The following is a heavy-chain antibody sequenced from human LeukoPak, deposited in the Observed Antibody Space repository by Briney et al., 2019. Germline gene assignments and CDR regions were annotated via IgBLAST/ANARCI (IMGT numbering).Heavy chain of an antibody. J-gene: IGHJ6*03. CDR3: ARPLWFGSSEGDYYYMDV. D-gene: IGHD3-10*01. CDR1: GGSFSGYY. CDR2: INHSGST. V-gene: IGHV4-34*01. Sequence: PSETLSLTRAVYGGSFSGYYWSWIRQPPGKGLEWIGEINHSGSTNYNPSLKSRVTISVDTSKNQFSLKLSSVTAADTAVYYCARPLWFGSSEGDYYYMDVWGKGTTVTVSS.